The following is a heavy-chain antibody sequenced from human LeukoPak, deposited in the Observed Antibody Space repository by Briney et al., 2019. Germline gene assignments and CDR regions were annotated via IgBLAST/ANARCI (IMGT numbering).Heavy chain of an antibody. V-gene: IGHV3-11*04. CDR2: ISSSGSTI. CDR1: GFTFSDYY. D-gene: IGHD6-19*01. Sequence: GGSLRLSCAASGFTFSDYYMSWIRQAPGKGLEWVSYISSSGSTIYYADSVKGRFTISRDNATNSLYLQMNSLRAEDTAVYYCARRDSSGWYEVDYWSQGTLVTVSS. J-gene: IGHJ4*02. CDR3: ARRDSSGWYEVDY.